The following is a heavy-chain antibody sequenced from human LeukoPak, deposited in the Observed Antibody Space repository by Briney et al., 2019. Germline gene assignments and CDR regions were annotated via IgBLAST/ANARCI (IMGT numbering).Heavy chain of an antibody. V-gene: IGHV1-2*02. CDR1: GYTFTGYY. CDR2: INPNSGGT. D-gene: IGHD2-15*01. J-gene: IGHJ5*02. Sequence: ASVKVSCKASGYTFTGYYMHWVRQAPGQGLEWMGWINPNSGGTNYAQKLQGRVTMTRDTSISTAYMELSRLRSDDTAVYYCARVSRVVAAMRLGWFDPWGQGTLVTVSS. CDR3: ARVSRVVAAMRLGWFDP.